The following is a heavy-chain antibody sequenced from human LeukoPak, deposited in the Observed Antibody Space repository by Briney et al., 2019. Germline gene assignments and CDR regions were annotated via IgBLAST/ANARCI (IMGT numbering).Heavy chain of an antibody. CDR2: IYPGDSDT. Sequence: GESLKISCKGPGYSFSTYWIGWVRQMPGKGLEWMGIIYPGDSDTRYSPSYEGQVTISADKSINTAYVQWSSLKASDTAIYYCVRQPAASAGGIDLWGLGTLVSVSS. CDR3: VRQPAASAGGIDL. J-gene: IGHJ5*02. V-gene: IGHV5-51*01. CDR1: GYSFSTYW. D-gene: IGHD6-13*01.